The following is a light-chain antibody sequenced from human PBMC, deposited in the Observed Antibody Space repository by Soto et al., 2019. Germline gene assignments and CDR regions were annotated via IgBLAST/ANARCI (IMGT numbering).Light chain of an antibody. CDR2: SSS. CDR3: HQSFGSPFT. CDR1: RTITKF. J-gene: IGKJ5*01. Sequence: DIQMTQSTSSLSASVGDRVTITCRASRTITKFLNWYHQKPGKAPNLLIYSSSNLESGVPTRFSGTGSGTDFALTISSLQPEDFGTYYCHQSFGSPFTFGQGTRVDIK. V-gene: IGKV1-39*01.